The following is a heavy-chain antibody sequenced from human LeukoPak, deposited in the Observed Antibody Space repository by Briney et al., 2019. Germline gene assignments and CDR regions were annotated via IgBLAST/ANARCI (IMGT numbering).Heavy chain of an antibody. V-gene: IGHV3-23*01. Sequence: GGSLRLSCTASGFTFKSYAMSWVRQAPGKGLEWVSGISGSGGSTYYGDSVKGRFTISRDNFKNTLYLQMNSLRAEDTAVYYCARVYHSSSSVDWGQGTLVTVSS. CDR3: ARVYHSSSSVD. CDR1: GFTFKSYA. CDR2: ISGSGGST. J-gene: IGHJ4*02. D-gene: IGHD6-6*01.